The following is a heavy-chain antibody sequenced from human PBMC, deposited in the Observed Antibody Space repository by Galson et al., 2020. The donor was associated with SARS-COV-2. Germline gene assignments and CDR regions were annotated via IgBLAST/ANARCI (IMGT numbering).Heavy chain of an antibody. CDR2: ISYDGTNK. D-gene: IGHD3-3*02. CDR1: GFTFRNYA. J-gene: IGHJ5*02. Sequence: GGSLRLSCAASGFTFRNYAMHWVRQAPGKGLEWVAVISYDGTNKWYADSVKGRFTITRENSKKTLYLQMNSLRREDMAVYYCARGVGQGVLAALGAWGQGAPVTVSS. CDR3: ARGVGQGVLAALGA. V-gene: IGHV3-30*04.